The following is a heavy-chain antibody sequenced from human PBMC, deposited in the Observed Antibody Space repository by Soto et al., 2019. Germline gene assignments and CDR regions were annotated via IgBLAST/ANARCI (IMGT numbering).Heavy chain of an antibody. CDR1: GYTFTSYA. CDR2: INAGNGNT. Sequence: ASVKVSCKASGYTFTSYAMHWVRQAPGQRLEWMGWINAGNGNTKYSQKFQGRVTITRDTSASTAYMELSSLRSEDTAVYYCARLGGDSSGWYPDYYYYGMDVWGQGTTVTVPS. CDR3: ARLGGDSSGWYPDYYYYGMDV. V-gene: IGHV1-3*01. D-gene: IGHD6-19*01. J-gene: IGHJ6*02.